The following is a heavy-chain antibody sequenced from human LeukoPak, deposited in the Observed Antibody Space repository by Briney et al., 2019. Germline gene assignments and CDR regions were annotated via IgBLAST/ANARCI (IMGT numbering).Heavy chain of an antibody. CDR3: AKDLSAVIVVVTPYYFDY. CDR1: GFTVNNNY. V-gene: IGHV3-23*01. CDR2: ISDSGGIT. Sequence: SGGSLRPSCAASGFTVNNNYMSWVRQAPGKGLEWVSTISDSGGITDYADSVKGRFTISRDNSKNTLYLQMNSLRAEDTAVYYCAKDLSAVIVVVTPYYFDYWGQGTLVTVSS. J-gene: IGHJ4*02. D-gene: IGHD3-22*01.